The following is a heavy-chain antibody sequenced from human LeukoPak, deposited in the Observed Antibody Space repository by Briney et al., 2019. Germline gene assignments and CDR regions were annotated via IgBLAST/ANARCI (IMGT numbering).Heavy chain of an antibody. CDR3: AKDSRGVKAAAGPYDCGMDV. CDR2: ISYDGSNK. CDR1: GFTFSSYG. J-gene: IGHJ6*02. Sequence: GGSLRLSCAASGFTFSSYGMHWVRQAPGKGLEWVAVISYDGSNKYYADSVKGRFTISRDNSKNTLYLQMNSLRAEDTAVYYCAKDSRGVKAAAGPYDCGMDVWGQGTTVTVSS. D-gene: IGHD6-13*01. V-gene: IGHV3-30*18.